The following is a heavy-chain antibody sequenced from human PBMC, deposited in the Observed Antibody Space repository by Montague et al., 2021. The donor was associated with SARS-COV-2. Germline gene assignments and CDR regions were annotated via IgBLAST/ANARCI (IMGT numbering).Heavy chain of an antibody. J-gene: IGHJ4*02. D-gene: IGHD1-26*01. CDR3: ARGLGANLDY. CDR2: VFYTGLN. Sequence: SETLSLTCTVSRGFINNYYWNWIRQSPDKGLEWIGFVFYTGLNKYNPSLESRVTISLDTSGNQFSLRLTSVTAADTAVYFCARGLGANLDYWGQGILATVAS. V-gene: IGHV4-59*01. CDR1: RGFINNYY.